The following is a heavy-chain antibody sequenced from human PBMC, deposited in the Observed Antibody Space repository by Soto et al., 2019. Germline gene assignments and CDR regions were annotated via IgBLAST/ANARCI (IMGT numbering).Heavy chain of an antibody. V-gene: IGHV4-4*02. J-gene: IGHJ4*02. CDR2: INHSGST. CDR1: GDSISNNNW. D-gene: IGHD6-19*01. CDR3: ARAGRAVDFDY. Sequence: QVQLQESGPGLVKPSGTLSLTCVVSGDSISNNNWWSWVRQPPGKGLEWIGEINHSGSTNYNPSLKSRVTISLDKSKNEFSLKVSSVTAADTAVYYCARAGRAVDFDYWGQGALVTVSS.